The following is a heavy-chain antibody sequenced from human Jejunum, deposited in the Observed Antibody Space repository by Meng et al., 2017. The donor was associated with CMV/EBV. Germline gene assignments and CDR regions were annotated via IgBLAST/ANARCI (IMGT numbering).Heavy chain of an antibody. D-gene: IGHD2-2*01. J-gene: IGHJ5*02. CDR3: ARTQDCTSTSCYTGFDP. Sequence: ISSGYYYWSWSRQPPGKGLEWIGFTYYNGRSYYHPSLKSRVTMSVDTSKNQFSLRLSSVTAADTAVYYCARTQDCTSTSCYTGFDPWGQGTLVTVSS. V-gene: IGHV4-30-4*08. CDR2: TYYNGRS. CDR1: ISSGYYY.